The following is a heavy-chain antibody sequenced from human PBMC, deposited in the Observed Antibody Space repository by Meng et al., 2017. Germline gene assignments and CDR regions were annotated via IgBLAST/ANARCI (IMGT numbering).Heavy chain of an antibody. CDR1: EGTYNRYA. Sequence: SVKVSCKASEGTYNRYAITWVRQAPGQGLEWMGGIIPVFGTANYAQKFQDRVTITADDSTTTAHMELSSLRSEDTAVYYCARAPFFHENDGYYYRSVYECWGQGTLVTVSS. CDR3: ARAPFFHENDGYYYRSVYEC. J-gene: IGHJ4*01. CDR2: IIPVFGTA. D-gene: IGHD3-3*01. V-gene: IGHV1-69*13.